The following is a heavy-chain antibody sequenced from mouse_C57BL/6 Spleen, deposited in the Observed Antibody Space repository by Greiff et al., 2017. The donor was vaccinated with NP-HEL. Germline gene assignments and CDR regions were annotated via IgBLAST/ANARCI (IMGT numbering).Heavy chain of an antibody. CDR1: GFTFTDYY. V-gene: IGHV7-3*01. J-gene: IGHJ4*01. CDR2: IRNKANGYTT. Sequence: EVMLVESGGGLVQPGGSLSLSCAASGFTFTDYYMSWVRQPPGKALEWLGFIRNKANGYTTEYSASVKGRFTISRDNSQSILYLQMNALRAEDSATYYCASSRGDAMDYWGQGTSVTVSS. CDR3: ASSRGDAMDY.